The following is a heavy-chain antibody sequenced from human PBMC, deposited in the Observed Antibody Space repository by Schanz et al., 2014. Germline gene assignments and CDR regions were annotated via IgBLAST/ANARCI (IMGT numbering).Heavy chain of an antibody. CDR1: GGSISSTFYY. CDR2: ISYSGST. D-gene: IGHD3-10*01. V-gene: IGHV4-39*01. J-gene: IGHJ5*02. CDR3: ANSMVRGVRMSDNWFGP. Sequence: QLQLQESGPGLVKPSETLSLTCTVSGGSISSTFYYWGWIRQPPGKGLDWIGTISYSGSTYYNPSHKRRVTISVDTSKNQFSLKLTSVTAADTAVYYCANSMVRGVRMSDNWFGPWGQGTLVSVSS.